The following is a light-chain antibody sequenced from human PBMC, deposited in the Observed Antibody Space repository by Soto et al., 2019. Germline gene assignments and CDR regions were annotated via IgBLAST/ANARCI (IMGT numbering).Light chain of an antibody. CDR2: RNN. CDR3: AAWDDSLSAWV. V-gene: IGLV1-47*01. J-gene: IGLJ3*02. Sequence: QLVVTQPPLASGTPGQRVTISCSGSSSNIERNYVYWYQQLPGTAPNLLIYRNNQRPSRVPDRLSGSKSGTSASLAISGLRSEDEANYYCAAWDDSLSAWVFGGGTKLTVL. CDR1: SSNIERNY.